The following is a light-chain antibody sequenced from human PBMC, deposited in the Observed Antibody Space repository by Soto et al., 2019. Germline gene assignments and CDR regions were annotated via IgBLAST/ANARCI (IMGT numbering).Light chain of an antibody. Sequence: DIQMTQSPSSLSASVGDRVTITCRASQIITNYLNWYQQKPGKAPKLLIYAASTLQSGVPSRFSGSGSGTDFILTISSLQPEDFATYFCQQSHATPLTFGGGTKVEI. V-gene: IGKV1-39*01. J-gene: IGKJ4*01. CDR2: AAS. CDR1: QIITNY. CDR3: QQSHATPLT.